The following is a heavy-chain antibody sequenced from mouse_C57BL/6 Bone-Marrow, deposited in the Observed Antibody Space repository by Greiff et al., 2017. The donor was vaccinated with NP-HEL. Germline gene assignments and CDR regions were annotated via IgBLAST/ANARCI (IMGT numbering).Heavy chain of an antibody. V-gene: IGHV1-52*01. CDR1: GYTFTSYW. CDR3: ARWGDGYSSWFAY. CDR2: IDPSDSEP. D-gene: IGHD2-3*01. Sequence: QVQLQQPGAELVRPGSSVKLSCKASGYTFTSYWMHWVKQRPIQGLEWIGNIDPSDSEPHYNQKFKDKATLTVDKSSSTAYMQLSSLTSEDSAVYYCARWGDGYSSWFAYWGQGTLVTVSA. J-gene: IGHJ3*01.